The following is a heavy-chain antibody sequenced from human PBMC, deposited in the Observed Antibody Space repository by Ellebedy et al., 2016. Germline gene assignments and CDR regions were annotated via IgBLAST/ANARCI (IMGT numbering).Heavy chain of an antibody. J-gene: IGHJ3*02. CDR3: ARDRAFDI. V-gene: IGHV4-59*12. CDR2: IYYSGST. CDR1: GGSISSYY. Sequence: SETLSLXXTVSGGSISSYYWSWIRQPPGKGLEWIGYIYYSGSTYYNPSLKSRVTISVDTSKNQFSLKLSSVTAADAAVYYCARDRAFDIWGQGTMVTVSS.